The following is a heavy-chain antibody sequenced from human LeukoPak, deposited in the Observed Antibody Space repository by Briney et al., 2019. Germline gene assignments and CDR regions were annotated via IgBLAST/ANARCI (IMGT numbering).Heavy chain of an antibody. Sequence: PSETLSLTCTVSGGSISSGGYSWSWIRQPPGKGLEWIGYIYHSGSTYYNPSLKSRVTISVDRSKNQFSLKLSSVTAADTAVYYCARMYYDYVWGNSPVFDYWGQGTLVTVSS. D-gene: IGHD3-16*01. V-gene: IGHV4-30-2*01. J-gene: IGHJ4*02. CDR3: ARMYYDYVWGNSPVFDY. CDR2: IYHSGST. CDR1: GGSISSGGYS.